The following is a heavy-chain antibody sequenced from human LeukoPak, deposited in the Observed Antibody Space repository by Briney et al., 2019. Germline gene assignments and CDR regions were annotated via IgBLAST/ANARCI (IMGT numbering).Heavy chain of an antibody. Sequence: SGPTLVNPTQTLTLTCTFSGFSLSTSGVGVGWIRQPPGKALEWLALIYWDDDNRYSPSLKTRLTITKDTSKNQVVLTMTNMDPVDTATYYCAHTPPGRTQIWLQYSQHWGQGTLVTVSS. CDR2: IYWDDDN. CDR3: AHTPPGRTQIWLQYSQH. V-gene: IGHV2-5*02. CDR1: GFSLSTSGVG. J-gene: IGHJ1*01. D-gene: IGHD5-18*01.